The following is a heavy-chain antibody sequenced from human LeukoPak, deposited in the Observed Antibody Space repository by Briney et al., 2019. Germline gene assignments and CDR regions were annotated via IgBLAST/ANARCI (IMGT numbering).Heavy chain of an antibody. CDR1: GFTVSSNY. D-gene: IGHD4-11*01. CDR3: ARDQYTSNWYVHH. Sequence: GGSLRLSCAAYGFTVSSNYMSWVRQAPGKGLEWVSLISSVGSTYYADSVKGRFTISRDNSKNTLYLQMNSLRAEDTAVYYCARDQYTSNWYVHHWGQGTLVTVS. CDR2: ISSVGST. J-gene: IGHJ1*01. V-gene: IGHV3-53*01.